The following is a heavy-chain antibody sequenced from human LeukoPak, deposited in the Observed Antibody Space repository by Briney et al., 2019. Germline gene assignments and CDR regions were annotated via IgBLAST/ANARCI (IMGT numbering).Heavy chain of an antibody. J-gene: IGHJ4*02. V-gene: IGHV1-69*04. CDR3: ARDLRLASSSGWDY. Sequence: SVKVSCKASGYTFTGYYMHWVRQAPGQGLEWMGRIIPVLGITNYARRFQGRVTITADKSTSTAYMELSSLRSEDTAVYYCARDLRLASSSGWDYWGQGTLVTVSS. D-gene: IGHD6-19*01. CDR1: GYTFTGYY. CDR2: IIPVLGIT.